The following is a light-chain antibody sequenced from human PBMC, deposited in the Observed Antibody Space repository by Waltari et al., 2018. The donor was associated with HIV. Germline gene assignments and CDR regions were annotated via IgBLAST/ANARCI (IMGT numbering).Light chain of an antibody. V-gene: IGLV1-51*01. J-gene: IGLJ1*01. CDR1: SSNIGNTY. Sequence: QSVLTQPPSVSAAPGQKVTISCSGSSSNIGNTYVTWYQQPPGTAPKLLIYDNNKRPSGIPDRFSGSKSGTSATLGISGLQTGDEADYYCGAWDSSLSAYVFGSGTKVTVL. CDR3: GAWDSSLSAYV. CDR2: DNN.